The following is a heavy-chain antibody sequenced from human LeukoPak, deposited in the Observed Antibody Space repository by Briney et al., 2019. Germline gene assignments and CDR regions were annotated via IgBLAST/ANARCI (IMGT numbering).Heavy chain of an antibody. V-gene: IGHV3-9*01. CDR3: AKDISFSSSSGGYFDY. CDR2: ISWNSGSI. CDR1: GFTFDDYA. J-gene: IGHJ4*02. D-gene: IGHD6-6*01. Sequence: GGSLRLSCAASGFTFDDYAMHWVRQAPGKVLEWVSGISWNSGSIGYADSVKGRFTISRDNAKNSLYLQMNSLRAEDTALYYCAKDISFSSSSGGYFDYWGQGTLVTVSS.